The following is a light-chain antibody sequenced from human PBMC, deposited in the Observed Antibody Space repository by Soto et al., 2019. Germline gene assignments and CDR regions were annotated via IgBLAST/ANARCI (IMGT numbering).Light chain of an antibody. Sequence: EVVMTQSPATLSVSAGETVTLSCRASQSVSTKLAWYQQKPGLAPRLLIFGASTRATGVPAWFSGSGSGTEFTLTISSLQSEDFALYYCQQYNNWPPLTFGGGTKVEIK. CDR1: QSVSTK. CDR3: QQYNNWPPLT. J-gene: IGKJ4*01. CDR2: GAS. V-gene: IGKV3-15*01.